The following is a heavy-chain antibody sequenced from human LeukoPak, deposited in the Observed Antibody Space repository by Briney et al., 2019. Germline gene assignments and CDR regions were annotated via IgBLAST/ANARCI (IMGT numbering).Heavy chain of an antibody. CDR1: GDSVSSNSAA. V-gene: IGHV6-1*01. CDR3: ARVNSWTEEPDTGFDY. CDR2: TYYRSKWYN. J-gene: IGHJ4*02. Sequence: SQTLSLTCAISGDSVSSNSAAWNWLRQSPSRGLEWLGRTYYRSKWYNDYAVSVKSRITINPDTSKNQFSLHLNSVTPEDTAVYYCARVNSWTEEPDTGFDYWGQGTLVTVSS. D-gene: IGHD1-14*01.